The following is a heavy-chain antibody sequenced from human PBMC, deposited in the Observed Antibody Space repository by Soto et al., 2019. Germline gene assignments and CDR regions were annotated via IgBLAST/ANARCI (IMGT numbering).Heavy chain of an antibody. CDR1: GFTFSSYA. CDR3: ARVGGSGSYFYYYMDV. D-gene: IGHD3-10*01. CDR2: ISSHGGST. J-gene: IGHJ6*03. V-gene: IGHV3-64*01. Sequence: PGGSLSLSCAASGFTFSSYAMHWVRQAPGKGLENVSAISSHGGSTYYANTVKGRFTISRDNSKNTLYLQMGSLRAEDMAVYYCARVGGSGSYFYYYMDVWGKGTTVTVSS.